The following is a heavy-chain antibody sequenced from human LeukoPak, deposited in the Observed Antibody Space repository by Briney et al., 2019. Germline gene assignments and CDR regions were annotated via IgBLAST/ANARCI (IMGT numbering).Heavy chain of an antibody. CDR2: IYTSGST. Sequence: SETLSLTCTVSGGSISSYYWSWIRQPPGKGLEWIGYIYTSGSTNYNPSLKSRVTISVDTSKNQFSLKLSPVTAADTAVYYCARTPHYYDSSNDAFDIWGQGTMVTVSS. V-gene: IGHV4-4*09. J-gene: IGHJ3*02. CDR3: ARTPHYYDSSNDAFDI. CDR1: GGSISSYY. D-gene: IGHD3-22*01.